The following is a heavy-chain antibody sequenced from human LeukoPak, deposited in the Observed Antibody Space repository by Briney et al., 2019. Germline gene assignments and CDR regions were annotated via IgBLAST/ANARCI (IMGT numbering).Heavy chain of an antibody. CDR2: IYPGDSNT. Sequence: GESLKISCKGSGYSFTSYWSGWVRQMPGKGLEWLGIIYPGDSNTRYSPSFQGQVTISADKSISTAYLQWSSLKASDTAMYYCARGLEYQILPLTWFDTWGQGTLVTVSS. CDR1: GYSFTSYW. CDR3: ARGLEYQILPLTWFDT. D-gene: IGHD1-1*01. V-gene: IGHV5-51*01. J-gene: IGHJ5*02.